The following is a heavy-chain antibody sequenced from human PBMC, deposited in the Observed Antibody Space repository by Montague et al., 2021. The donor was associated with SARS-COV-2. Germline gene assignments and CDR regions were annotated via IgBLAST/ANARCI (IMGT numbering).Heavy chain of an antibody. J-gene: IGHJ4*02. D-gene: IGHD3-16*01. CDR1: GGSISRYF. CDR3: ARVTLGGRDGRTRQYDGLDS. Sequence: SETLSLTCTLSGGSISRYFWNWIRQTPGKGLEWMGYVHDIESGIYNPSLQSRITILLDTPKNLFSLRLNAVTAADTAVYYCARVTLGGRDGRTRQYDGLDSWGQGILVTVSS. CDR2: VHDIESG. V-gene: IGHV4-59*01.